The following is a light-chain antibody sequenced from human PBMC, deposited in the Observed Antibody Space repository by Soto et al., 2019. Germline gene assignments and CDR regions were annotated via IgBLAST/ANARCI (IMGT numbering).Light chain of an antibody. CDR2: GAS. CDR1: QSVSSSY. J-gene: IGKJ1*01. V-gene: IGKV3-20*01. Sequence: VTTQSRHTLWGFPGDIATVYCRASQSVSSSYLAWYQQKPGQAPRLLIYGASSRATGIPDRFSGSGFGTDFTLTISRLEPEDFAVYYCQQYGSSPWMLGQATKVDI. CDR3: QQYGSSPWM.